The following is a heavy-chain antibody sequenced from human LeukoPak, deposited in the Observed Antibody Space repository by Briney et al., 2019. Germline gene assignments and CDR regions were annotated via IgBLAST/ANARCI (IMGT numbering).Heavy chain of an antibody. V-gene: IGHV3-30*02. CDR2: IRGDGSNK. Sequence: GGSLRLSCAASEFTVSSNYMHWVRQTPDKGLEWVAFIRGDGSNKLFAEPVEGRFTISRDNSKNTVSLQMNSLRSEDTAVYYCAKDWGARGCCGDYFDYWGQGSLVTVS. J-gene: IGHJ4*02. CDR3: AKDWGARGCCGDYFDY. CDR1: EFTVSSNY. D-gene: IGHD6-19*01.